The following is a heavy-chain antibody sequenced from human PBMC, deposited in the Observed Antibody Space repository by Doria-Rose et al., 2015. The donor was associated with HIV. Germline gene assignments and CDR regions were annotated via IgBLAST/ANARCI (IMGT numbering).Heavy chain of an antibody. Sequence: GLVKPPETLSLTCSVSGASVSSRGYYWNWIRQVPGKGLESLGYTYYTGTSDYSPSLKSRLNMAVDTSKNQFSLKLSFVTVADTAVYYCARMGSYRELDYWGQGALVIVSA. CDR1: GASVSSRGYY. J-gene: IGHJ4*02. CDR3: ARMGSYRELDY. D-gene: IGHD3-3*01. V-gene: IGHV4-31*03. CDR2: TYYTGTS.